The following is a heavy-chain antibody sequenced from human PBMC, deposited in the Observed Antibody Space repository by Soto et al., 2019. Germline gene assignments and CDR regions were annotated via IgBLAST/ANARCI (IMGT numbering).Heavy chain of an antibody. Sequence: LPETLSLTCSVSGVSISSRDYFWGWIRQAPGKGPEWIGTTYYTGKSDSNPSFKSRVTVSLDTSKNQVSLKLRSVTAADAAVYYCARHPAASLTSFYGVDVWGPGTTVTVSS. CDR1: GVSISSRDYF. V-gene: IGHV4-39*01. D-gene: IGHD3-3*01. CDR2: TYYTGKS. J-gene: IGHJ6*02. CDR3: ARHPAASLTSFYGVDV.